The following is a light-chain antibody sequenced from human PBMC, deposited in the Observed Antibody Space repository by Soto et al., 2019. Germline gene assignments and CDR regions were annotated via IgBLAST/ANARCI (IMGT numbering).Light chain of an antibody. CDR2: GAS. CDR1: QTVSSN. Sequence: EIVMTQSPATLSVSPGERATLSCRASQTVSSNLVWYQQKPGQAPSVLIYGASIRATGIPARFSGSGSGTEFTLTISSLQSEDFAVYHCQQYYSWPRTFGQGTKVEI. CDR3: QQYYSWPRT. J-gene: IGKJ1*01. V-gene: IGKV3-15*01.